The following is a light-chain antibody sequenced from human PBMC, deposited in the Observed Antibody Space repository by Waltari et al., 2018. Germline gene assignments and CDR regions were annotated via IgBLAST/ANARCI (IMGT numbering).Light chain of an antibody. CDR1: QSVLYNSNNRHY. V-gene: IGKV4-1*01. J-gene: IGKJ1*01. CDR2: WAS. CDR3: QQYYASPRT. Sequence: DIVMTQTPDSLAVSLGERATINCKSSQSVLYNSNNRHYLGWYQHKTVQPPKLLIYWASTRASGVPDRFSGSGSGTDFTLTISSLQAEDVAVYYCQQYYASPRTFGQGTKVEVK.